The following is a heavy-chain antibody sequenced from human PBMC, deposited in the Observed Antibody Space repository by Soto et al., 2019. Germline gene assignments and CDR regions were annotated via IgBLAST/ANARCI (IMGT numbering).Heavy chain of an antibody. Sequence: GGSLRLSCAASGFTFSIYAMSWVRQAPGKGLEWVSAISGSGGSTYYADSVKGRFTISRDNSKNTLYLQMNSLRAEDTAVYYCAKVPPDSSGYFPAQENDYWGQGTLVTVSS. CDR2: ISGSGGST. J-gene: IGHJ4*02. CDR3: AKVPPDSSGYFPAQENDY. CDR1: GFTFSIYA. V-gene: IGHV3-23*01. D-gene: IGHD3-22*01.